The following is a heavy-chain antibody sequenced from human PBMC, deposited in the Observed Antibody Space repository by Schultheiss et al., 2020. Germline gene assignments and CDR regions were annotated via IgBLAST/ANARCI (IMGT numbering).Heavy chain of an antibody. D-gene: IGHD6-13*01. Sequence: SETLSLTCAVSGASISSSTYYWGWIRQPPGKGLEWIGHIFHSGGTYNNPSLKSRVTISLDTSKNQFSLKLSSVTAADTAVYYCARDRAGIVDTWGQGTLVTVSS. J-gene: IGHJ5*02. CDR3: ARDRAGIVDT. V-gene: IGHV4-39*02. CDR2: IFHSGGT. CDR1: GASISSSTYY.